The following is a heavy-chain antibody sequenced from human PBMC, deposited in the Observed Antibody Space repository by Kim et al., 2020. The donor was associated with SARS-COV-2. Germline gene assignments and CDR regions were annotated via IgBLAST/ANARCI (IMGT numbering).Heavy chain of an antibody. CDR1: GGSSSGYH. Sequence: SETLSLTCGVYGGSSSGYHWTWIRQPPGKGLEWIGDINQSGSIKCNPSLKSRLTMSIDMSRSQFSLRLTSVTAADTAVYYCARVITIFGVPISSKYYYMDVWGKGTTVTVS. D-gene: IGHD3-3*01. V-gene: IGHV4-34*01. J-gene: IGHJ6*03. CDR3: ARVITIFGVPISSKYYYMDV. CDR2: INQSGSI.